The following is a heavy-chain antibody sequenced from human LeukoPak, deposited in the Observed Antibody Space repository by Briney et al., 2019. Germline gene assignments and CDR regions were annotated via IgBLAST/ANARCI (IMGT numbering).Heavy chain of an antibody. CDR2: INHSGST. Sequence: SETLSLTCAVYGGSFSGYYWSWIRQPPGKGLEWLGEINHSGSTNYNPSLKSRVTISVDTSKNQFSLKLSSVTAADTAVYYCARGLQTMVRGVIITVGYYMDVWGKGTTVTVSS. CDR3: ARGLQTMVRGVIITVGYYMDV. D-gene: IGHD3-10*01. V-gene: IGHV4-34*01. J-gene: IGHJ6*03. CDR1: GGSFSGYY.